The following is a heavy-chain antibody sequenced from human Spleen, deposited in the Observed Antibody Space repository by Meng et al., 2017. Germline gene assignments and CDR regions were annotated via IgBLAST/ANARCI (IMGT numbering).Heavy chain of an antibody. D-gene: IGHD4-17*01. CDR3: AKDDYGNYGMDV. CDR2: ISWNSGSI. J-gene: IGHJ6*02. V-gene: IGHV3-9*01. Sequence: SLKISCAASGFTFDDYAMHWVRQAPGKGLEWVSGISWNSGSIGYADSVKGRFTISRDNAKNSLYLQMNSLRAEDTALYYCAKDDYGNYGMDVWGQGTTVTVSS. CDR1: GFTFDDYA.